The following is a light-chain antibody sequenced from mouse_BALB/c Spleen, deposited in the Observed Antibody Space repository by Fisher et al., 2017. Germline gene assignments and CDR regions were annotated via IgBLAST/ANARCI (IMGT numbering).Light chain of an antibody. Sequence: DIVLTQSPAIMSASPGEKVTMTCSASSSVSYMHWYQQKSSTSPKLWIYDTSKLASGVPGRFSGSGSGNSYSLTISSMEAEDAATYYCQQWSSYPLTFGGGTKLEIK. CDR2: DTS. CDR1: SSVSY. V-gene: IGKV4-63*01. J-gene: IGKJ1*01. CDR3: QQWSSYPLT.